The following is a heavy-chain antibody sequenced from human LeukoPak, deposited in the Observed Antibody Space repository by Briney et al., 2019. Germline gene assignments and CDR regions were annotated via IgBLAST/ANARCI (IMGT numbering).Heavy chain of an antibody. V-gene: IGHV1-69*05. D-gene: IGHD1-14*01. J-gene: IGHJ4*02. Sequence: GASVKVSCKASGGTFSSYAISWVRQAPGQGLEWMGGIIPIFGTANYAQKFQGRVTITTDESTSTAYMELSSLRSEDTAVYYCAKEQDNLLLLSHFEYWGQGILVTVSA. CDR3: AKEQDNLLLLSHFEY. CDR2: IIPIFGTA. CDR1: GGTFSSYA.